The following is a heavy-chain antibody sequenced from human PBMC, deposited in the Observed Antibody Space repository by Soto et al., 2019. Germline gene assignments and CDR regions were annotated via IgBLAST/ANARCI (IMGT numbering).Heavy chain of an antibody. J-gene: IGHJ6*02. V-gene: IGHV1-69*12. Sequence: QVQLVQSGAEVKKPGSSVKVSCKASGGTFSSYVINWVRQAPGEGLEWMGGIIPIFGTTNYAQKFQGRATITADASTRTAYLDLSGLRSEDTAVYYCARGGVVVDLRVKYDYGLDSWGQGTSVTLSS. CDR1: GGTFSSYV. CDR2: IIPIFGTT. CDR3: ARGGVVVDLRVKYDYGLDS. D-gene: IGHD2-15*01.